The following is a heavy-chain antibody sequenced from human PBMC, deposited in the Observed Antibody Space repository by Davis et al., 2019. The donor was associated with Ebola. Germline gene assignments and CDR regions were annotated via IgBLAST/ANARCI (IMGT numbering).Heavy chain of an antibody. CDR3: AKDIGYNIAAASSPKNYYYYGMDV. CDR2: ISWNSGSI. V-gene: IGHV3-9*01. Sequence: SLKISCAASGLTFSNFGMHWVRQAPGKGLEWVSGISWNSGSIGYADSVKGRFTISRDNAKNSLYLQMNSLRAEDTALYYCAKDIGYNIAAASSPKNYYYYGMDVWGKGTTVTVSS. J-gene: IGHJ6*04. D-gene: IGHD6-13*01. CDR1: GLTFSNFG.